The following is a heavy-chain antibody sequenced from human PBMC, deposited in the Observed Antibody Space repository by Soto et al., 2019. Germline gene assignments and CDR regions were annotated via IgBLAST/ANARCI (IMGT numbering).Heavy chain of an antibody. CDR2: IYSGGST. Sequence: EVQLVESGGGLVQPGGSLRLSCAASGFTVSSNYMSWVRQAPGKGLEWVSVIYSGGSTYYADSVKGRFTISRDNSKNTLYLQMNSQRGEDTAVYYCARSPTTVTGAFDIWGQGTMVTVSS. CDR1: GFTVSSNY. J-gene: IGHJ3*02. D-gene: IGHD4-17*01. V-gene: IGHV3-66*01. CDR3: ARSPTTVTGAFDI.